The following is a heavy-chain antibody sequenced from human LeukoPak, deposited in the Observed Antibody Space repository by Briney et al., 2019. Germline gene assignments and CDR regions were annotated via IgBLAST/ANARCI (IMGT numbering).Heavy chain of an antibody. D-gene: IGHD4-11*01. V-gene: IGHV3-23*01. J-gene: IGHJ4*02. CDR3: AKTLVTTGLNPFDY. CDR1: GFTFSSYA. CDR2: ISGSGGGT. Sequence: PGGSLRLSCAASGFTFSSYAISWVRQAPGKGLQWVSAISGSGGGTYYADSVKGRFTISRDNSMNTLYLQMNSLRADDTAVYYCAKTLVTTGLNPFDYWGQGTLVTVSS.